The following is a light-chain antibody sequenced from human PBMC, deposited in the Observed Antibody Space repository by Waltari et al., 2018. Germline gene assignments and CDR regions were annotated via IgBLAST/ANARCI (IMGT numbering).Light chain of an antibody. CDR1: QGIRND. CDR3: LQDYNYPYT. CDR2: AAS. J-gene: IGKJ2*01. V-gene: IGKV1-6*01. Sequence: AIQMTQSPSPLYASVGDRASITCRASQGIRNDLGWYQQKPGKDPKLLIYAASSLQSGVPARFSGSGSGTDCTLTISSLQPEDFATYYCLQDYNYPYTFGQGTKLEIK.